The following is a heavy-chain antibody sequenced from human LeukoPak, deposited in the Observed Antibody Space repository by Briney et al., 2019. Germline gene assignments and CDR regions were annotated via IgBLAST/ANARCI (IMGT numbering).Heavy chain of an antibody. Sequence: SETLSLTCTVSGGSISSYYWSWIRQPPGKELEWIGYIYTSGSSNYNPSLMSRVSMSVDTSKNQSSLKLSSVTAADTAVYYCARLFNSGWGGDYYYYYMDVWGQGTTVTVSS. CDR3: ARLFNSGWGGDYYYYYMDV. V-gene: IGHV4-4*09. CDR1: GGSISSYY. D-gene: IGHD1-26*01. CDR2: IYTSGSS. J-gene: IGHJ6*03.